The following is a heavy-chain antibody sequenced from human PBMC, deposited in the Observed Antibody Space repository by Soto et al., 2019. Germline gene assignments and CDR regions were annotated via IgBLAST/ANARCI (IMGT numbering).Heavy chain of an antibody. J-gene: IGHJ6*02. CDR3: ARGPGSSDWRFSYYYMDV. D-gene: IGHD6-19*01. CDR1: FTSYD. Sequence: QVQLVQSGAEVKKPGASVKVSCTFTSYDINWVQQAAGQGLEWMAWMNPNSGDTRFAQKFQGRVTMTRDTSKFTAYMELSNFRSEDTAVYYCARGPGSSDWRFSYYYMDVWDQGTTVTVSS. CDR2: MNPNSGDT. V-gene: IGHV1-8*01.